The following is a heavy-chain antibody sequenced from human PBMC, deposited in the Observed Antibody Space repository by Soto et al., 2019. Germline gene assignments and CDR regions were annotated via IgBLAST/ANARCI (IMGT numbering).Heavy chain of an antibody. D-gene: IGHD5-12*01. CDR1: GGSLSGYY. V-gene: IGHV4-34*01. J-gene: IGHJ4*02. Sequence: QVQLQQWGAGLLKPSETLSLNCAVTGGSLSGYYWSWIRQPPGKGLEWIGEVKDGGHTNYSPSLRERVTISSDTSNSQFSLRLNSVTAADTGVYYCARGQEGVVATHWAQGSLVTVSS. CDR3: ARGQEGVVATH. CDR2: VKDGGHT.